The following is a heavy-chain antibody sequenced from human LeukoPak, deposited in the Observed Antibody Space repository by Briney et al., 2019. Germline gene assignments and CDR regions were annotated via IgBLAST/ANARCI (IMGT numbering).Heavy chain of an antibody. D-gene: IGHD1-1*01. J-gene: IGHJ2*01. CDR2: ISSSGSTI. CDR1: GFTFSSYE. Sequence: GGSLRLSCAASGFTFSSYEMNWVRQAPGKGLEWVSYISSSGSTIYYADSVKGRFTISRDNAKNSLYLQMNSLRAEDTAVYYCARGDWSDYWYFDLWGQGTLVTVSS. CDR3: ARGDWSDYWYFDL. V-gene: IGHV3-48*03.